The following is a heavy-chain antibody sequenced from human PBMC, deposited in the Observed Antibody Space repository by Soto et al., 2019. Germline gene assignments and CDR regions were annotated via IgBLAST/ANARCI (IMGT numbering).Heavy chain of an antibody. Sequence: QVQLVESGGGVVQPGRSLRLSCAASGFTFSSYAMHWVRQAPGKGLEWVAVISYDGSNKYYADSVKGRFTISRDNSKNTLQLQMNSLRAEDTAVYYCARGDYDFWSGYFPYWGQGTLVTVSS. CDR2: ISYDGSNK. J-gene: IGHJ4*02. D-gene: IGHD3-3*01. V-gene: IGHV3-30-3*01. CDR3: ARGDYDFWSGYFPY. CDR1: GFTFSSYA.